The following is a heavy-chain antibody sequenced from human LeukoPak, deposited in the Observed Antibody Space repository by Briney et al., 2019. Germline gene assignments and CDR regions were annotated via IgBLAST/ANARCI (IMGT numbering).Heavy chain of an antibody. CDR3: ARTSPLSVAGAYYYYYMDV. CDR2: IFDSGST. Sequence: SETLSLTCTVSGGSISTSNYYWGWIRQPPGKGLEWIGNIFDSGSTYYSPSLKSRVTISVDTSKNQFSLKLSSVTAADTAVYYCARTSPLSVAGAYYYYYMDVWGKGTTVTVSS. V-gene: IGHV4-39*07. J-gene: IGHJ6*03. CDR1: GGSISTSNYY. D-gene: IGHD6-19*01.